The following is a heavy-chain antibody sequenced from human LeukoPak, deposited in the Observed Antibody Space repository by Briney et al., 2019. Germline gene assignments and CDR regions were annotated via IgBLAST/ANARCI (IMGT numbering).Heavy chain of an antibody. CDR1: GYTFISYY. Sequence: GASVKVSCKXSGYTFISYYMHWVRQAPGQGLEWMGIINPSSGSTGYPQKFQGRVTMTRDTSTSTVYMELSSLRSEDTAVYYCARVEGYCSNGVCYYYFDYWGQGTLVTVSS. D-gene: IGHD2-8*01. CDR2: INPSSGST. V-gene: IGHV1-46*03. J-gene: IGHJ4*02. CDR3: ARVEGYCSNGVCYYYFDY.